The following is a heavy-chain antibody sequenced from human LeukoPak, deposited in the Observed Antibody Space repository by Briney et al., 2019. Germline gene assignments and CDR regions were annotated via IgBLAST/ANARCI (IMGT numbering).Heavy chain of an antibody. J-gene: IGHJ4*02. Sequence: SETLSLTCTVSGGSISSSSYYWGWLRQPPGKGLEWLGSIYYSGSTYYNPSLKSRVTISVDTSKNQFSLKLSSVTAADTAVYYCARGHLDYYGSGSYYKYLYYFDYWGQGTLVTVSS. CDR1: GGSISSSSYY. V-gene: IGHV4-39*01. CDR2: IYYSGST. CDR3: ARGHLDYYGSGSYYKYLYYFDY. D-gene: IGHD3-10*01.